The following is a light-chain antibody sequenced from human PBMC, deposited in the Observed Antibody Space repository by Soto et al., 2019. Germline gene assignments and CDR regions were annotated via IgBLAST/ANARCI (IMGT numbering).Light chain of an antibody. CDR2: AAS. J-gene: IGKJ2*01. CDR1: ESVRTY. Sequence: DIPMTQSPSSLSASVGDRVTITCRTSESVRTYLNWYQQTPGKAPKLLITAASTLQSGVPPRFSGSGSGTDFTLTIVSLHPEDFATYYCQQGYSAPPYTFGQGTKLEI. CDR3: QQGYSAPPYT. V-gene: IGKV1-39*01.